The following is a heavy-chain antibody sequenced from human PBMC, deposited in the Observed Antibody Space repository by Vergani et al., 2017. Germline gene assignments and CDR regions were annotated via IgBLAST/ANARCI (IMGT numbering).Heavy chain of an antibody. Sequence: EVQLVESGGGLVKPGGSLRLSCAASGFTFSSYSMNWVRQAPGKGLEWVSSISSSSSYIYYADSVKGRFTISRDNAKNSLYLQMNSLRAEDTAVYYCAREYCSSTSCLGGYYYYGMDVWGQGTTVTVSS. D-gene: IGHD2-2*01. CDR3: AREYCSSTSCLGGYYYYGMDV. V-gene: IGHV3-21*01. CDR2: ISSSSSYI. J-gene: IGHJ6*02. CDR1: GFTFSSYS.